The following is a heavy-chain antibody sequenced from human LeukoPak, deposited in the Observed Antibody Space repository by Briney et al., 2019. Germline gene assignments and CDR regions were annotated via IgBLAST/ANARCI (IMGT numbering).Heavy chain of an antibody. J-gene: IGHJ5*02. CDR1: GGSISSYY. CDR3: AREGVYCSSTSCYTNWFDP. V-gene: IGHV4-4*07. Sequence: SETLSLTCTVSGGSISSYYWSWIRQPAGKGLEWIGRIYTSGSTNYNPSLKSRVTMSVDTSKNQFSLKLSSVTAADTAVYYCAREGVYCSSTSCYTNWFDPWGQGTLVTVSS. D-gene: IGHD2-2*02. CDR2: IYTSGST.